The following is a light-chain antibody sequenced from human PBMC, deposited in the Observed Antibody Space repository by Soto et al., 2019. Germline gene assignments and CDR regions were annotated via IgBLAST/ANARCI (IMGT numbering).Light chain of an antibody. CDR2: DAS. CDR3: QQYDSSPIT. V-gene: IGKV3-20*01. CDR1: QSVSSY. Sequence: EIVLTQSPGTLSLSPGERATLSCRASQSVSSYLAWYQQKPGQAPRLLIYDASNRATGIPDRFSGSGSGTDFTLTISRLEPEDFAVYYCQQYDSSPITFGQGTRLEIK. J-gene: IGKJ5*01.